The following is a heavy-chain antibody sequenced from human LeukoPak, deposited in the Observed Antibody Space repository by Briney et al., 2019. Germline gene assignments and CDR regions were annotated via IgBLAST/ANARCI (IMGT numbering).Heavy chain of an antibody. Sequence: GGSLRLSCAASGFTFSSYAMSWVRQAPGKGLEWVSAISGSGGSTYYADSVKGRFTISRDNSKNTLYLQMNSLRAEDTAVYYCAKGGGGALFALIAVADNFDYWGQGTLVTVSS. CDR2: ISGSGGST. J-gene: IGHJ4*02. CDR1: GFTFSSYA. CDR3: AKGGGGALFALIAVADNFDY. V-gene: IGHV3-23*01. D-gene: IGHD6-13*01.